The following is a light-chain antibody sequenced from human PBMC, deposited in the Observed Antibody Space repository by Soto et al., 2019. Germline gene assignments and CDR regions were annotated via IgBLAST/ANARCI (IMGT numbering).Light chain of an antibody. V-gene: IGLV2-11*01. CDR3: CSYAGFNTAV. CDR1: SSDVGAYNY. Sequence: QSALTQPRSVSGSPGQSVTISCTGTSSDVGAYNYVSWYQQHPGKAPKLMIYDVTKRPSGVPDRFSGSKSGNTASLTISGLQAEDEADYYCCSYAGFNTAVFGGGTKLTVL. J-gene: IGLJ2*01. CDR2: DVT.